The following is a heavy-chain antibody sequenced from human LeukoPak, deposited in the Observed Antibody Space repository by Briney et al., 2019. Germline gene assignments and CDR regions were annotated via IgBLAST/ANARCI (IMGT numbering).Heavy chain of an antibody. V-gene: IGHV4-4*07. CDR1: GGSISSYY. CDR2: IYSSGST. J-gene: IGHJ5*02. Sequence: SETLSLTCTVSGGSISSYYWSWLRQPAGKGLEWIGRIYSSGSTTYNPSLKSRVTMSVDTSRNQFSLKVTSVTAADTAVYYCARDSGTTGGVKFDPWGQGTLVTVSS. CDR3: ARDSGTTGGVKFDP. D-gene: IGHD3-16*01.